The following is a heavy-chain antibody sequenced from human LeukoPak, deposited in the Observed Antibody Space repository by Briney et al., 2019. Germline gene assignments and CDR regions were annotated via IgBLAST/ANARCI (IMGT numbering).Heavy chain of an antibody. V-gene: IGHV3-20*04. CDR3: ARESYVVVPAAPHNDAFDI. J-gene: IGHJ3*02. D-gene: IGHD2-2*01. CDR2: INWNGGST. Sequence: PGGSLRLSCAASGFTLDDYGRSWVRQAPGKGLEWVSGINWNGGSTGYADSVKGRFTISRDNAKNSLYLQMNSLRAEDTAVYYCARESYVVVPAAPHNDAFDIWGQGTMVTVSS. CDR1: GFTLDDYG.